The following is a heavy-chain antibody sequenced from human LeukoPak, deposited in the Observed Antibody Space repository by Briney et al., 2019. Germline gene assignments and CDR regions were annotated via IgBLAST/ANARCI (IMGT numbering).Heavy chain of an antibody. D-gene: IGHD2-15*01. Sequence: SETLSLTCTVSGGSISSYYWSWIRQPPGKGLEWIGYIYYSGSTNYNPSLKSRVTLSLDTSKNQFSLKLSSVTAADTAVYYCASSYCSGGRCYFEFWGQGTLVTVSS. V-gene: IGHV4-59*01. CDR3: ASSYCSGGRCYFEF. CDR1: GGSISSYY. J-gene: IGHJ4*02. CDR2: IYYSGST.